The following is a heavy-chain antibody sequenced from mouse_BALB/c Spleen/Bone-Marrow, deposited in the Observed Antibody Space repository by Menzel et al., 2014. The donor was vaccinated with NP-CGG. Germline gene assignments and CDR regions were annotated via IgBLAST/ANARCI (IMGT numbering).Heavy chain of an antibody. CDR2: ISSGSSTI. V-gene: IGHV5-17*02. J-gene: IGHJ1*01. CDR1: GFTFSSFG. CDR3: ARSWEYFDV. Sequence: EVKLQESGGGLVQPGGSRKLSCAASGFTFSSFGMHWVRQAPEKGLEWVAYISSGSSTIYYADTVKGRFTISRGNPKNTLFLQMTSLRSEDTAMYYCARSWEYFDVWGAGTTVTVSS. D-gene: IGHD4-1*01.